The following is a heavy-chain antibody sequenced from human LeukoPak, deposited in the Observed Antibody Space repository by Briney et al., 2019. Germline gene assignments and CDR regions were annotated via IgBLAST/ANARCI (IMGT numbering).Heavy chain of an antibody. J-gene: IGHJ5*02. CDR3: VREAGSCTAASCSNTNWFDP. Sequence: GGSLRLSCVTSGFVFSSHAMSWVRQAPGKGLEWVAAISNGNYYADSVKGRFTISRDNSKNTVYLQMSSLRAEDTAVYFCVREAGSCTAASCSNTNWFDPWGQGTLVTVS. CDR2: ISNGN. V-gene: IGHV3-23*05. D-gene: IGHD2-2*01. CDR1: GFVFSSHA.